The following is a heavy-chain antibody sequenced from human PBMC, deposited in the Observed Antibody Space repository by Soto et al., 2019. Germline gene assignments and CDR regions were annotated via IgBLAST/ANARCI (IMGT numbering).Heavy chain of an antibody. Sequence: SVKVSCKASGGTFSSYAISWVRQAPGQGLEWMGGIIPIFGTANYAQKFQGRVTITADKSTSTAYMELSSLRSEDTAVYYCARSSLDYYDSSGYSPGWFDPWGQGTLVTVSS. J-gene: IGHJ5*02. CDR2: IIPIFGTA. V-gene: IGHV1-69*06. CDR1: GGTFSSYA. D-gene: IGHD3-22*01. CDR3: ARSSLDYYDSSGYSPGWFDP.